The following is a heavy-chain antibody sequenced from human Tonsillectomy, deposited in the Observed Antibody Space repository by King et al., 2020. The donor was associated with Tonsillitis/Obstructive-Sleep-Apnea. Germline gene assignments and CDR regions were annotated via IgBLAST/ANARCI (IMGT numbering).Heavy chain of an antibody. V-gene: IGHV4-59*01. J-gene: IGHJ3*02. CDR1: GGSISSYY. D-gene: IGHD3-16*01. Sequence: QLQESGPGLVKPSETLSLTCTVSGGSISSYYWSWIRQPPGKGLEWIGYIYYSGSTNYNPSLKSRVTISVDTSKNQFSLKLSSVTAADTAVYYCASPSGYGGAFDIWGQGTMVAVSS. CDR2: IYYSGST. CDR3: ASPSGYGGAFDI.